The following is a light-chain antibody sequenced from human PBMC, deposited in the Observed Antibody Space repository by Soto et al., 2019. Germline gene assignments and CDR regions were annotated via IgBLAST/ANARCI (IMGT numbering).Light chain of an antibody. J-gene: IGKJ1*01. V-gene: IGKV3-20*01. Sequence: EVAVTQSPSTLSLSPGERATLTCRASQSVSSSYFAWYQQKPGQAPRLLIYGASSWATGIPDRFSGSWSRTDFTLTISRLEPEDFAVYYCQQYGNSHRTFSQGTKVDI. CDR2: GAS. CDR3: QQYGNSHRT. CDR1: QSVSSSY.